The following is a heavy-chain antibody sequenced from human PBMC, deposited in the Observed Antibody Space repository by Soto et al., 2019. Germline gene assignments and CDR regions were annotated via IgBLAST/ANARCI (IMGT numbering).Heavy chain of an antibody. CDR1: GFTFSTTA. Sequence: GSLRLSCAASGFTFSTTAMSWVRQAPGKGLEWVSTIRGSGSDTYDADSVKGRFTISRDNSKNTLYLQMNSLRVEDTAVYYCAKLRGSSWSAISFAYWGQGSLVTVSS. CDR2: IRGSGSDT. V-gene: IGHV3-23*01. D-gene: IGHD6-13*01. CDR3: AKLRGSSWSAISFAY. J-gene: IGHJ4*02.